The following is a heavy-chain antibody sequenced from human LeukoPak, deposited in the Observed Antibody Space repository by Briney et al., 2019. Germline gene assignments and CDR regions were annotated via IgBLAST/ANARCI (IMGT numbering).Heavy chain of an antibody. CDR2: MNPNSGNT. CDR3: ARGRPPYSSSWYGGPYYYYYGMDV. Sequence: ASVKVSCKASGYTFTSYDINWVRQATGQGLEWMGWMNPNSGNTGYAQKFQGRVTMTRNTSISTAYMELSSLRSEDTAVYYCARGRPPYSSSWYGGPYYYYYGMDVWGQGTTVTVSS. J-gene: IGHJ6*02. CDR1: GYTFTSYD. V-gene: IGHV1-8*01. D-gene: IGHD6-13*01.